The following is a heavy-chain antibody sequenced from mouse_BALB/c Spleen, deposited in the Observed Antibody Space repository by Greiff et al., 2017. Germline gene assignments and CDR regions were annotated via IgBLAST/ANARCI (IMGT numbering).Heavy chain of an antibody. Sequence: DVQLVESGGGLVQPGGSRKLSCAASGFTFSSFGMHWVRQAPEKGLEWVAYISSGSSTIYYADTVKGRFTISRDNPKNTLFLQMTSLRSEDTAMYYCARSGDYYGSSYPAWFAYWGQGTLVTVSA. CDR1: GFTFSSFG. CDR3: ARSGDYYGSSYPAWFAY. J-gene: IGHJ3*01. CDR2: ISSGSSTI. D-gene: IGHD1-1*01. V-gene: IGHV5-17*02.